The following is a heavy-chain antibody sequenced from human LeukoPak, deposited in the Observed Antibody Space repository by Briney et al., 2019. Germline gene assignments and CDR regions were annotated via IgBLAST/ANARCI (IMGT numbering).Heavy chain of an antibody. CDR2: IKQDESEK. Sequence: PGGSLRLSCASSEFNFGAYWMSWVRQAPGKGLEWVATIKQDESEKYYVDSVKGRFTISRDNAKNSLYLQMNSLRAEDPAVYYCARPYSISWELDSWGQGTLVTVSS. V-gene: IGHV3-7*01. J-gene: IGHJ5*01. CDR1: EFNFGAYW. CDR3: ARPYSISWELDS. D-gene: IGHD6-13*01.